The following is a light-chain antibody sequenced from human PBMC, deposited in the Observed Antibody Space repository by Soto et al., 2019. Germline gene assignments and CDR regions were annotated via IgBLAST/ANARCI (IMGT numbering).Light chain of an antibody. J-gene: IGLJ3*02. CDR1: SSNIGAGYD. CDR3: QSYDSSLSGWV. CDR2: GNI. Sequence: QSVLTQPPSVSGAPGQRVTISCTGSSSNIGAGYDVHWYQQLPGTAPKLLIYGNINRPSGVPDRFSGSKSGTSASLAITGLQAEDEADYYCQSYDSSLSGWVFGGGTKMNVL. V-gene: IGLV1-40*01.